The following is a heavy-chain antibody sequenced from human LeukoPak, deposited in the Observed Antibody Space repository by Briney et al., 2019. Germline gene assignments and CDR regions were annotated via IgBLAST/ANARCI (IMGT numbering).Heavy chain of an antibody. CDR1: GFTFSSYA. J-gene: IGHJ5*02. CDR3: AKETSSPGS. Sequence: PGGSLRLSCAASGFTFSSYAMHWVRQAPGKGLEWVAVISYDGINKYYADSVKGRFTISRDNSKNTLYLQMNSLRAEDTAVYYCAKETSSPGSWGQGTLVTVSS. V-gene: IGHV3-30-3*01. D-gene: IGHD1-14*01. CDR2: ISYDGINK.